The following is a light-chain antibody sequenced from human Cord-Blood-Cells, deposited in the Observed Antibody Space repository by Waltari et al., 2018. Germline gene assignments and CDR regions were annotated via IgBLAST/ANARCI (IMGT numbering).Light chain of an antibody. CDR2: EVS. CDR1: SSDVGGYNY. CDR3: SSYAGSNNVV. J-gene: IGLJ2*01. Sequence: GSPGQSVTISCTGTSSDVGGYNYVSWYQQHPGKAPKLMIYEVSKRPSGVPDRFSGSKSGNTASLTVSGLQAEDEADYYCSSYAGSNNVVFGGGTKLTVL. V-gene: IGLV2-8*01.